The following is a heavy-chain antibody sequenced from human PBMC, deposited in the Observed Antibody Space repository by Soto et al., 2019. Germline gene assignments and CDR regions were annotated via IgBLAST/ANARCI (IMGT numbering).Heavy chain of an antibody. Sequence: ASVQVSCQASGYTFTRYGISCVRQAPGQGLEWMGWISAYNGNTNYAQKLQGRVTMTTDTSTSTAYMELRSLRSDDTAVYYCARAADYYDSIPFWGQGTLVTVSS. V-gene: IGHV1-18*01. CDR1: GYTFTRYG. D-gene: IGHD3-22*01. CDR2: ISAYNGNT. CDR3: ARAADYYDSIPF. J-gene: IGHJ4*02.